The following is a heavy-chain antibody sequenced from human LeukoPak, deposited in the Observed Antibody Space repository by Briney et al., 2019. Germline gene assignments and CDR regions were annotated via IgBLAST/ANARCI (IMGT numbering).Heavy chain of an antibody. V-gene: IGHV4-4*02. Sequence: SETLSLTCAVSGGSISSSNWWSWVRQPPGKGLEWIGEIYHSGSTNYNPSLKSRVTISVDKSKNQFSLKLSSVTAADTAVCYCARVEITMVRGVIYNWFDPWGQGTLVTVSS. CDR1: GGSISSSNW. CDR3: ARVEITMVRGVIYNWFDP. J-gene: IGHJ5*02. CDR2: IYHSGST. D-gene: IGHD3-10*01.